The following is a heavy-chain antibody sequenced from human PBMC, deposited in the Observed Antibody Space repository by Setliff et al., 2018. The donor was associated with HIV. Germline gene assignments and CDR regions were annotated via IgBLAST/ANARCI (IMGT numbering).Heavy chain of an antibody. CDR1: AGSISSHY. Sequence: SETLSLTCTVSAGSISSHYWSWIRQPPGKGLEWIGYIYTSGSTNYNPSLKSRVTISVDTSKNQFSLKLTSVTAADTAVYFCARRQWLAANFDSWGQGTLVTVSS. D-gene: IGHD6-19*01. V-gene: IGHV4-4*08. CDR3: ARRQWLAANFDS. CDR2: IYTSGST. J-gene: IGHJ5*01.